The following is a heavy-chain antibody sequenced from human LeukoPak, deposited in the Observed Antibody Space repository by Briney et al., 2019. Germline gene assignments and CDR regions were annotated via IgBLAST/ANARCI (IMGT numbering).Heavy chain of an antibody. J-gene: IGHJ4*02. D-gene: IGHD1-26*01. CDR3: AKDPIFSGSYGVFDY. V-gene: IGHV3-23*01. CDR1: GFTFSSCA. CDR2: IIDSGNSI. Sequence: GGSLRLSCAASGFTFSSCAMSWVRQAPGKGLEWVSTIIDSGNSIYYADSAEGRFTISRDNSKNTLYLQMNSPRAGDTAVYYCAKDPIFSGSYGVFDYWGLGTLVTVSS.